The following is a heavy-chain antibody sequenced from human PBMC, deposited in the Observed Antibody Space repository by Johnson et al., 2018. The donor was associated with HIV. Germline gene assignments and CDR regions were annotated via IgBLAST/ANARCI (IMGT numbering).Heavy chain of an antibody. D-gene: IGHD2-2*01. Sequence: VQLVESGGGLVQPGGSLRLSCAASGFTFSSYWMHWVRQAPGKGLVWVSRINSDGSSTSYADSVKGRFTISRDNSKNTLYLQMNTLRAEDTAVYYCARGFCSSASCYLHAFDIWGQGTMVTVSS. J-gene: IGHJ3*02. CDR1: GFTFSSYW. CDR2: INSDGSST. CDR3: ARGFCSSASCYLHAFDI. V-gene: IGHV3-74*01.